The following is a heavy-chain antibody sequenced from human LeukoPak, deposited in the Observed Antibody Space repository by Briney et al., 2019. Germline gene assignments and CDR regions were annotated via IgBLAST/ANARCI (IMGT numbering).Heavy chain of an antibody. Sequence: GGSLRLSYAASGFTFSSYAMSWVRQAPGKGLEWVSAISGSGGSTYYADSVKGRFTISRDKSKNTLYLQMNSLRAEDTAVYYCAKRIVHDYYYYGMDVWGKGTTVTVSS. D-gene: IGHD5/OR15-5a*01. CDR3: AKRIVHDYYYYGMDV. CDR2: ISGSGGST. J-gene: IGHJ6*04. V-gene: IGHV3-23*01. CDR1: GFTFSSYA.